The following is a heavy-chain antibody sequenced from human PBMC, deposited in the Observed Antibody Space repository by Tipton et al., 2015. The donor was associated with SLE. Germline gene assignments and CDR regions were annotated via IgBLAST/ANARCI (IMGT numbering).Heavy chain of an antibody. CDR1: GVSMSTHY. V-gene: IGHV4-59*11. CDR2: IHDSGSA. D-gene: IGHD5-24*01. Sequence: TLSLTCTVSGVSMSTHYWTWIRQPPGQGLEWIGYIHDSGSAIYNPSLKSRVTMSLDTSKNQLSLELTSVTAADTAVYYCAREALYLSTIPDAFHFWGQGTSVTVSS. J-gene: IGHJ3*01. CDR3: AREALYLSTIPDAFHF.